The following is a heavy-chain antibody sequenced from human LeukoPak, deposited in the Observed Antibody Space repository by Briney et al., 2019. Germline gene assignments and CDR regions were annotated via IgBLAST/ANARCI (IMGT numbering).Heavy chain of an antibody. V-gene: IGHV4-61*02. CDR2: MYTSGST. J-gene: IGHJ4*02. CDR1: GGSISSGSYY. CDR3: ARDYVGYYFDY. D-gene: IGHD4-23*01. Sequence: SETLSLTCTVSGGSISSGSYYWSWIRQPAGKGLEWIGRMYTSGSTNYNPSLESRVTISGDTSKNQFSLKLNSVTAADTAVYYCARDYVGYYFDYWGQGTLVTVSS.